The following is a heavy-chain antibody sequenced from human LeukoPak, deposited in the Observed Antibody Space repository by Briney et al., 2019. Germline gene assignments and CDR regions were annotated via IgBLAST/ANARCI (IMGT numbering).Heavy chain of an antibody. CDR3: ARDGWFGEYV. V-gene: IGHV1-18*01. J-gene: IGHJ4*02. CDR2: ISAYNGNT. D-gene: IGHD3-10*01. CDR1: RGTFNIYA. Sequence: GASVTVSFKTPRGTFNIYAFIWVRQAPGQGLEWMGWISAYNGNTNYAQKLQGRVTMTTDTSTSTAYTELRSLRSDDTAVYYCARDGWFGEYVWGQGTLVTVSS.